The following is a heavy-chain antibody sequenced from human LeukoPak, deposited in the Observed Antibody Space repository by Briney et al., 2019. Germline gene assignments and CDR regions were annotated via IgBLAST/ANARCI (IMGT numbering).Heavy chain of an antibody. J-gene: IGHJ4*02. Sequence: SETLSLTCAVFGESFSGYFWTWIRQPPEKGLEWIGEIVHSGSTNYNPSLKSRVTISVDTSKKQFSLNLRSVTAADTALYFCARRIGVATTVDYWGQGTLVTVSS. CDR2: IVHSGST. CDR3: ARRIGVATTVDY. CDR1: GESFSGYF. D-gene: IGHD6-19*01. V-gene: IGHV4-34*12.